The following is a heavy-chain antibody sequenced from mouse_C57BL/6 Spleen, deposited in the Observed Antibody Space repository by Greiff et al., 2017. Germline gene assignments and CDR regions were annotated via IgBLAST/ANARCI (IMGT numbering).Heavy chain of an antibody. CDR1: GYTFTSYW. J-gene: IGHJ4*01. CDR2: IYPGSGST. CDR3: VRRGPLYLGKDYYAMDY. V-gene: IGHV1-55*01. D-gene: IGHD4-1*01. Sequence: QVQLQQPGAELVKPGASVKMSCKASGYTFTSYWITWVKQRPGQGLEWIGDIYPGSGSTNYNEKFKSKATLTVDTSSSTAYMQLSSLTSEDSAVYSCVRRGPLYLGKDYYAMDYWGQGTSVTVSS.